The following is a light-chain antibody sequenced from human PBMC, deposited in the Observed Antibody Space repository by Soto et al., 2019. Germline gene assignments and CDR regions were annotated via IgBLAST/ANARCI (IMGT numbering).Light chain of an antibody. CDR3: XQXXXXRWT. CDR2: AAS. V-gene: IGKV3-20*01. J-gene: IGKJ1*01. CDR1: XNTY. Sequence: XNTYLAWYQQKPGQAPRPLISAASTRATGTXDRFSGSXSGTDFTLTISRXXPXXXAXXYCXQXXXXRWTFGQXTKX.